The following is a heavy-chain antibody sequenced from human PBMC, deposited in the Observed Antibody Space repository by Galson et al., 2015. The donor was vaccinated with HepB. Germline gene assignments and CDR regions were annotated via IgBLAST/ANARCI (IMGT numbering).Heavy chain of an antibody. J-gene: IGHJ5*02. CDR3: ARVVSSSWYTNWFDP. Sequence: SLRLSCAASGFTFSSYSMNWVRQAPGKGLEWVSSISSSSSYIYYADSVKDRFTISRDNAKNSLYLQMNSLRAEDTAVYYCARVVSSSWYTNWFDPWGQGTLVTVSS. CDR2: ISSSSSYI. V-gene: IGHV3-21*01. D-gene: IGHD6-13*01. CDR1: GFTFSSYS.